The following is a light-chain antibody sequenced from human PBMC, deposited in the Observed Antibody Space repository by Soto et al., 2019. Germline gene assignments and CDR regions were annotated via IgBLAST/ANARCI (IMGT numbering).Light chain of an antibody. V-gene: IGKV3-15*01. Sequence: EIVMTQSPATLSVSPGERATLSCRASQSGSSNLAWYQQKPGQSPRLVIKDVSTRATGIPARFSGSGSGTDFTLTISSLQSEDFAVYFCQQYNNWPPTFGQGTKVEIE. CDR3: QQYNNWPPT. J-gene: IGKJ1*01. CDR2: DVS. CDR1: QSGSSN.